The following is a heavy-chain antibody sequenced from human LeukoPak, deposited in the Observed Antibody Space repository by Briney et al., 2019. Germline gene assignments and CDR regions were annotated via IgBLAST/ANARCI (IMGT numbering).Heavy chain of an antibody. Sequence: SETLSLTCTVSGGSISSYYWSWIRQPPGKGLEWIGYIYYSGSTNYNPSLKSRVTISVDTSKNQFSLKLSSVTAADTAVYYCATTGKLLDDAFDIWGQGTMVTVSS. CDR2: IYYSGST. D-gene: IGHD2-15*01. V-gene: IGHV4-59*01. CDR3: ATTGKLLDDAFDI. CDR1: GGSISSYY. J-gene: IGHJ3*02.